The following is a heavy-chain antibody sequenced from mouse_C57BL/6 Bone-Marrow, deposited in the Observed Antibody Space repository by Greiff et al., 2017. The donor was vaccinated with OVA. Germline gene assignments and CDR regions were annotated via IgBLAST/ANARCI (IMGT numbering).Heavy chain of an antibody. CDR1: GYTFTSYW. Sequence: QVQLQQPGAELVRPGSSVKLSCKASGYTFTSYWMHWVKQRPIQGLEWIGNIDPSDSETHYNQKFKDKATLTVDKSSSTAYMQLSSLTSEDSAVYYCAKRQPGRGYAMDYWGQGTSVTVSS. CDR3: AKRQPGRGYAMDY. V-gene: IGHV1-52*01. J-gene: IGHJ4*01. CDR2: IDPSDSET. D-gene: IGHD3-3*01.